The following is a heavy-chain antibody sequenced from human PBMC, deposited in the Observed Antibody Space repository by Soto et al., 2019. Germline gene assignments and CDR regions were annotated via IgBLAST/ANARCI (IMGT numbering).Heavy chain of an antibody. Sequence: GSLRLSCAASGFTFSSYSMNWVRQAPGKGLEWVSSISSSSSYIYYADSVKGRFTISRDNAKNSLYLQMNSLRAEDTAVYYCARDTGVEMATDYFDYWGQGTLVTVSS. V-gene: IGHV3-21*01. CDR2: ISSSSSYI. D-gene: IGHD5-12*01. CDR1: GFTFSSYS. CDR3: ARDTGVEMATDYFDY. J-gene: IGHJ4*02.